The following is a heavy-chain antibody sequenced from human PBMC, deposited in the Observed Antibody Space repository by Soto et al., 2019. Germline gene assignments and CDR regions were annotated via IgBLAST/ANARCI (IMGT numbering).Heavy chain of an antibody. CDR2: IYSGGST. CDR1: GFTVSSNY. CDR3: ARERIAASGSFLYYYYDMDV. Sequence: EVQLVESGGGLVQPGGSLRLSCAASGFTVSSNYMSWVRQAPGKGLEWGSVIYSGGSTYYADSVKGRFTISRHNSKNTLYLQMNSLSAEDTAVYYCARERIAASGSFLYYYYDMDVWGQGTTVTVSS. J-gene: IGHJ6*02. D-gene: IGHD6-13*01. V-gene: IGHV3-53*04.